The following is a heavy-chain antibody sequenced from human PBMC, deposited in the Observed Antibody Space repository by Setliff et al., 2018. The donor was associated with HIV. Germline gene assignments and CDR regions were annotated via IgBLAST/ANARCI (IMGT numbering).Heavy chain of an antibody. J-gene: IGHJ4*02. Sequence: SETLSLTCAVYGGSLSSSYWTWILQAPGKGLEWIGEINHSVTANYNPSLKSRVTMSLDRSKRQFSLKLTSLTAADTAVYYCAGLSDFLDYWGRGNLVTVSS. D-gene: IGHD2-21*01. CDR2: INHSVTA. CDR1: GGSLSSSY. CDR3: AGLSDFLDY. V-gene: IGHV4-34*01.